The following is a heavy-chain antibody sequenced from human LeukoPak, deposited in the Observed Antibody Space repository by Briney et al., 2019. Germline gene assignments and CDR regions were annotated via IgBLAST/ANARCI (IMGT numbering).Heavy chain of an antibody. Sequence: GESLKISCKGSGYSLTNYWIGWVRQMPGKGLEWMGIIYPGDSDTRYSPSFQGQVTISADKSISTAYLQWSSLKASDTAIYYCARSGGYCSSTSCCAFDYWGQGTLVTVSS. J-gene: IGHJ4*02. CDR2: IYPGDSDT. CDR1: GYSLTNYW. V-gene: IGHV5-51*01. CDR3: ARSGGYCSSTSCCAFDY. D-gene: IGHD2-2*03.